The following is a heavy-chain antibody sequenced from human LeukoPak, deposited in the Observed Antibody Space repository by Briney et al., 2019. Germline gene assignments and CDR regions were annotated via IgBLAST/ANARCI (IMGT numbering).Heavy chain of an antibody. CDR3: ARDYYGSGSYPNPNYDMDV. D-gene: IGHD3-10*01. J-gene: IGHJ6*04. V-gene: IGHV4-61*08. CDR2: IYYSGST. Sequence: SETLSLTCTVSGGSISSGGYYWSWIRQHPGKGLEWIGYIYYSGSTNYNPSLKSRVTISVDTSKNQFSLKLSSVTAADTAVYYCARDYYGSGSYPNPNYDMDVWGKGTTVTVSS. CDR1: GGSISSGGYY.